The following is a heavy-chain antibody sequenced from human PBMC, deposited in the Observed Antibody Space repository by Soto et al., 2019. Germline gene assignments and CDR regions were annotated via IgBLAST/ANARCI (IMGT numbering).Heavy chain of an antibody. CDR2: ISSSGSTI. CDR3: ARDPSSIAARQPV. CDR1: GFTFSFSE. J-gene: IGHJ4*02. Sequence: PGGSLRLSCAASGFTFSFSEMTWVRQAPGKGLEWVSYISSSGSTIYYADSVKGRFTISRDNAKNSLYLQMNSLRAEDTAVYYCARDPSSIAARQPVWGQGTLVTVSS. D-gene: IGHD6-6*01. V-gene: IGHV3-48*03.